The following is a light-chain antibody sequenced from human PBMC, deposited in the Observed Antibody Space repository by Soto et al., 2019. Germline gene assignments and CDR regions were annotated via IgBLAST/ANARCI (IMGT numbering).Light chain of an antibody. CDR2: GAS. Sequence: EIVLAQSPCTLSLSPGERATLSCRASQSVSSSYLAWYRHKPGQAPRLLISGASSRATGIPDRFSGSGSGTDFTLTISRLEPEDFAVYYCQQYGSSPFAFGPGTKVDIK. V-gene: IGKV3-20*01. CDR3: QQYGSSPFA. J-gene: IGKJ3*01. CDR1: QSVSSSY.